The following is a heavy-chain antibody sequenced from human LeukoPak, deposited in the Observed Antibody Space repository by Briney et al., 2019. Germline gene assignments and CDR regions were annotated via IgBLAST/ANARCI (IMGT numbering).Heavy chain of an antibody. V-gene: IGHV4-39*01. CDR1: DDSISSNSLY. CDR2: VYYSGTT. CDR3: ARQEYAGNFDY. D-gene: IGHD4-23*01. J-gene: IGHJ4*02. Sequence: PSETLSLTCTVSDDSISSNSLYWGWIRQPPGKGLEWIGSVYYSGTTYYNPSLKSRVTMPVDTSRNHVSLKLSSVTAADTAVYYCARQEYAGNFDYWGQGTLVTVSS.